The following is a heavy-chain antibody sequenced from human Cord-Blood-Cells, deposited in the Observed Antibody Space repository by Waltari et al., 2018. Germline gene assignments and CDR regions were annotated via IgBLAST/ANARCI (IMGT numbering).Heavy chain of an antibody. CDR1: GGSISSGDYY. CDR2: IYYSGST. J-gene: IGHJ2*01. V-gene: IGHV4-30-4*08. D-gene: IGHD5-18*01. CDR3: ARDGDTAMAYWYFDL. Sequence: QVQLQESGPGLVKPSQTLSLTCTVSGGSISSGDYYWRWIRQPPGKGLEWIGYIYYSGSTYYNPSLKSRVTISVDTSKNQFSLKLSSVTAADTAVYYCARDGDTAMAYWYFDLWGRGTLVTVSS.